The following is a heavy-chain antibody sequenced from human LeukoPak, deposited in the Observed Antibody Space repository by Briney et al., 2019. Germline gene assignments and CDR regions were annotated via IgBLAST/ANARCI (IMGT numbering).Heavy chain of an antibody. CDR3: AREVYSSSWPHYYGMDV. CDR1: GFTVSSNY. V-gene: IGHV3-66*01. Sequence: GGSLRLCCAASGFTVSSNYMSWVRQAPGKGLEWVSVIYSGGSTYYADSVKGRFTISRDNSKNTLYLQMNSLRAEDTAVYYCAREVYSSSWPHYYGMDVWGQGTTVTVSS. J-gene: IGHJ6*02. CDR2: IYSGGST. D-gene: IGHD6-13*01.